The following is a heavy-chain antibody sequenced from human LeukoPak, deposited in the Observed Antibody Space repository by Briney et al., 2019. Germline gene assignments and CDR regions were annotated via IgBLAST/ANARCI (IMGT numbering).Heavy chain of an antibody. Sequence: KPSETLSLTCAVYGGSFSGYYWSWIRQPPGKGLEWIGEINHSGSTNYNPSLKSRVTISVDTSKNQFSLKLSSVTAADTAVYSCARLFDISVYPKEGSPPQYYYYYWAVGGKGPTATISS. D-gene: IGHD3-22*01. CDR2: INHSGST. J-gene: IGHJ6*03. CDR1: GGSFSGYY. CDR3: ARLFDISVYPKEGSPPQYYYYYWAV. V-gene: IGHV4-34*01.